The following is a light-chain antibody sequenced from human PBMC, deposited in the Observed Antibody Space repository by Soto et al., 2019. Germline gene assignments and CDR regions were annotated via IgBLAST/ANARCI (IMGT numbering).Light chain of an antibody. CDR2: GAS. Sequence: IVLTQSPGTLSLSPGERATLSCRASQSVSSTYMAWYQQNPGQAPRLLIYGASSRATGLPDRFSGSGSGTDVTLTISRLEPEYFAVYFCQQYGRSPPFTFGRGIKVEIK. J-gene: IGKJ2*01. CDR3: QQYGRSPPFT. CDR1: QSVSSTY. V-gene: IGKV3-20*01.